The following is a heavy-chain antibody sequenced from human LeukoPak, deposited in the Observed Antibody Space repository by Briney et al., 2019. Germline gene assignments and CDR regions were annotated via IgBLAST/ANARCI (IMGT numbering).Heavy chain of an antibody. V-gene: IGHV4-59*01. CDR3: ASIYSGSYFFDY. Sequence: PSETLSLTCTVSGGSISSYYWSWIRQPPAKGLEWIGYIYYSGNTNYNPSLKSQVTISVDTSKNQFSLKLSSVTAADTAVYYCASIYSGSYFFDYWGQGTLVTVSS. D-gene: IGHD1-26*01. CDR1: GGSISSYY. CDR2: IYYSGNT. J-gene: IGHJ4*02.